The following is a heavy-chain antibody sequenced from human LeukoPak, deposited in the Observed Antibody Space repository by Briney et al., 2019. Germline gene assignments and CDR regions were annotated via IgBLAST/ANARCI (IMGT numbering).Heavy chain of an antibody. CDR1: GGSFSGYY. CDR3: ARGEEQQLAPDY. J-gene: IGHJ4*02. CDR2: INHSGST. D-gene: IGHD6-13*01. V-gene: IGHV4-34*01. Sequence: PSETLSLTCAVYGGSFSGYYWSWIRQPPGKGLEWIGEINHSGSTNYNPSLKSRVTISVDTSKNQISLKLSSVTAADTAVYYCARGEEQQLAPDYWGQGTLVTVSS.